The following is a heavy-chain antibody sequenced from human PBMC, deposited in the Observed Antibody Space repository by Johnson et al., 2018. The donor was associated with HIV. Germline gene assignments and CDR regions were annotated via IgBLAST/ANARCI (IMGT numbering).Heavy chain of an antibody. V-gene: IGHV3-33*01. CDR3: ARGRGALDI. J-gene: IGHJ3*02. CDR2: ICYDGTSK. CDR1: GFTFSSYG. D-gene: IGHD3-16*01. Sequence: VQLVESGGGVVQPGRSLRLSCAASGFTFSSYGMHWVRQAPGKGLEWVSLICYDGTSKYYADSVKGRFTISRDNSKNTLYLQMNSLRAEDTAFYYCARGRGALDIWGQGTMVTVSS.